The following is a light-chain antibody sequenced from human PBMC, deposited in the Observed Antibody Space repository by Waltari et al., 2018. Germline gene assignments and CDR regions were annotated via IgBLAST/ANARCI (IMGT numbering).Light chain of an antibody. CDR3: ASWDDSHYV. V-gene: IGLV1-47*01. CDR2: RNN. J-gene: IGLJ1*01. Sequence: QSVLTQPPSASETPGQRVTISCSGSNANLGSNYLYWYQPLPGTAPKLLIYRNNQRPSGLPARFSASKSGTSASLAIDGLRSEDEAIYYCASWDDSHYVFGPGTQVTVL. CDR1: NANLGSNY.